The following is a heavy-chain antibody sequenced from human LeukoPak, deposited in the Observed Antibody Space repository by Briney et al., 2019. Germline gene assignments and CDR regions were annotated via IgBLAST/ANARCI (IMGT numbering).Heavy chain of an antibody. V-gene: IGHV3-21*04. D-gene: IGHD4-23*01. CDR3: ARDRYGGNSGEFDY. CDR1: GFTFSSYS. Sequence: PGGSLRLSCAASGFTFSSYSMNWVRQAPGKGLEWVSSISSSSSYIYYADSVKGRFTISRDNAKNSLYLQMNSLRAEDTAVYYCARDRYGGNSGEFDYWGQGTLVTVSS. J-gene: IGHJ4*02. CDR2: ISSSSSYI.